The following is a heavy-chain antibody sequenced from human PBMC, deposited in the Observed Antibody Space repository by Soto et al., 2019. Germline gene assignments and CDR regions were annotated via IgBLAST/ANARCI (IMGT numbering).Heavy chain of an antibody. V-gene: IGHV3-23*01. D-gene: IGHD3-22*01. CDR1: GFTFSSYA. Sequence: GGSLRLSCAASGFTFSSYAMSWVRQAPGKGLEWVSAISGSGGSTYYADSVKGRFTISRDNSKNTLYLQMNSLRAEDTAVYYCANTAWLRGGIGERENYWGQGTLVTVSS. CDR3: ANTAWLRGGIGERENY. J-gene: IGHJ4*02. CDR2: ISGSGGST.